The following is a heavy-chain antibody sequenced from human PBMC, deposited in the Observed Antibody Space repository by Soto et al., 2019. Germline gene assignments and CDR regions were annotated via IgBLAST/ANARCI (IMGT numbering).Heavy chain of an antibody. Sequence: GGSLRLSCAASGFTFSSYGMHWVRQAPGKGLDWVAFICYDGINKYYADSVKCRFTISRDNSKNTLYLQMNSLRAEDTAVYYCARDLETLSSPFDYWGQGTLVTVSS. CDR2: ICYDGINK. V-gene: IGHV3-33*01. D-gene: IGHD6-6*01. J-gene: IGHJ4*02. CDR3: ARDLETLSSPFDY. CDR1: GFTFSSYG.